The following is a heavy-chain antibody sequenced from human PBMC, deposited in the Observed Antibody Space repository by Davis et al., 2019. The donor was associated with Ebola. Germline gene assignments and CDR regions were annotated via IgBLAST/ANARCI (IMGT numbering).Heavy chain of an antibody. CDR1: GGSISSYY. CDR3: ARMDSSPDY. Sequence: PSETLSLTCTVSGGSISSYYWSWIRQPPGKGLEWIGYIYYSGSTNYNPSLKSRVTISVDTSKNQFSLKLSSVTAADTAVYYCARMDSSPDYWGQGTLVTVSS. J-gene: IGHJ4*02. CDR2: IYYSGST. V-gene: IGHV4-59*12. D-gene: IGHD3-22*01.